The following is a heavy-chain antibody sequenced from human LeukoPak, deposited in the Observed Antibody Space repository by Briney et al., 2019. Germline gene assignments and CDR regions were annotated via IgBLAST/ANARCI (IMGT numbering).Heavy chain of an antibody. Sequence: GGSLRLSCAASGFTFSSYSMNWVRQAPGKGLEWVAVISYDGSNKYYADSVKGRFTISRDNSKNTLYLQMNSLRAEDTAVYYCAKGDSSSWYGLDFDYWGQGTLVTVSS. V-gene: IGHV3-30*18. J-gene: IGHJ4*02. CDR2: ISYDGSNK. CDR3: AKGDSSSWYGLDFDY. D-gene: IGHD6-13*01. CDR1: GFTFSSYS.